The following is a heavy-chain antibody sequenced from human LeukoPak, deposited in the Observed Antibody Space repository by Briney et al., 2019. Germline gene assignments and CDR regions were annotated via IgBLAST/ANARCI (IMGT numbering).Heavy chain of an antibody. V-gene: IGHV4-34*01. CDR3: ARGRWKVGATRWFDP. J-gene: IGHJ5*02. Sequence: SETLSLTCAVYGGSFSGYYWSWIRQPPGKGLEWIGEINHSGSTNYNPSLKSRVTISVDTSKNQFSLKLSSVTAADTAVYYCARGRWKVGATRWFDPWGQRTLVTVSS. D-gene: IGHD1-26*01. CDR1: GGSFSGYY. CDR2: INHSGST.